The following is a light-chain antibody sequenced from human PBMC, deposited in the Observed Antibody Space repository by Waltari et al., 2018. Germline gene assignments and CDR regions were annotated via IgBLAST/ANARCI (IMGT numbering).Light chain of an antibody. CDR3: QHYVRLPAT. J-gene: IGKJ1*01. CDR2: GTS. V-gene: IGKV3-20*01. Sequence: DIVLTQSPGTLYLSPGERPPLPCRASQSVGRSLAWYQQKPGQAPRLLIYGTSSRATDIPDRFSGSGSGTDFSLTINRLEPEDFAVYYCQHYVRLPATFGQGTKVEIK. CDR1: QSVGRS.